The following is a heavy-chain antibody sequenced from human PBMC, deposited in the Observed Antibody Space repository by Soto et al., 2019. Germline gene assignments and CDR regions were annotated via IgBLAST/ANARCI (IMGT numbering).Heavy chain of an antibody. CDR3: VKQAHGLDRVAFDY. Sequence: EVQLVESGGGLVQPGGSLRLSCSASGFIFSESTIYWVRQVPGKGLEAISAVSTSGRSTYYADSVKDRFTISRDNSKNTLFLQMGSLTPQDTAIYYCVKQAHGLDRVAFDYWGQGTQVTVAS. D-gene: IGHD2-15*01. J-gene: IGHJ4*02. CDR1: GFIFSEST. V-gene: IGHV3-64D*06. CDR2: VSTSGRST.